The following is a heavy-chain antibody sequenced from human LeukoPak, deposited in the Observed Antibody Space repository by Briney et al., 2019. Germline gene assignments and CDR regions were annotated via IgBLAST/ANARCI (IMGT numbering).Heavy chain of an antibody. CDR3: SRVGTGFNIPGAY. Sequence: SETLSLTCSVSGASISSHYWSWIRQPPGKGLEWIGYIHYSGSANCNPSLKSRVTISLDTSENQFSLKLTSVTAADTAVYYCSRVGTGFNIPGAYWGQGTLVTVSS. V-gene: IGHV4-59*11. CDR1: GASISSHY. J-gene: IGHJ4*02. D-gene: IGHD1-14*01. CDR2: IHYSGSA.